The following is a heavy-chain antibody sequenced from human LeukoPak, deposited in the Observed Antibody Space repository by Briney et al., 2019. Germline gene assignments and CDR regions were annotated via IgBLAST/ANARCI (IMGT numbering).Heavy chain of an antibody. J-gene: IGHJ4*02. CDR1: GDSVASNNGA. D-gene: IGHD6-19*01. CDR2: TYYRSKWYN. V-gene: IGHV6-1*01. CDR3: ARDLGTSGWYTFDY. Sequence: SQTLSLTCAISGDSVASNNGAWNWIRQSPSRGLEWLGRTYYRSKWYNDYAMPMKGRISINPDTSKNQFYLQVNCVTPEATAIYSCARDLGTSGWYTFDYWGQGTLVTVSS.